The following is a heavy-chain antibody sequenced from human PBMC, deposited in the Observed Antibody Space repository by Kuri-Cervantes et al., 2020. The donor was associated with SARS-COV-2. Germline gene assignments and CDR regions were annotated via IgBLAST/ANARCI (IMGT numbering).Heavy chain of an antibody. CDR2: IYHSGRT. CDR1: GGSISSGGYS. V-gene: IGHV4-30-2*01. Sequence: SETLSLTCAVSGGSISSGGYSWSWIRQPPGKGLEWIGEIYHSGRTNYNPSLKRRVTISVDKSKNQFSLKLSSVTAADPAVYYCAGRKSFGWFDPWGQGTLVTVSS. D-gene: IGHD3-16*01. J-gene: IGHJ5*02. CDR3: AGRKSFGWFDP.